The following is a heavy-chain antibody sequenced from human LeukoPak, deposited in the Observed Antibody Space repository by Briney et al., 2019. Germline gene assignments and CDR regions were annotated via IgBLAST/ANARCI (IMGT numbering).Heavy chain of an antibody. J-gene: IGHJ4*02. CDR2: IYYSGST. CDR1: GGSISSYY. D-gene: IGHD4-17*01. V-gene: IGHV4-59*01. CDR3: ASSTVTTGEYYFDY. Sequence: RPSETLSLTCTVSGGSISSYYWSWIRQPPGKGLEWIGYIYYSGSTNYNPSLKSRVTISVDTSKNQFSLKLSSVTAADTAVYYCASSTVTTGEYYFDYWGQGTLVTVSS.